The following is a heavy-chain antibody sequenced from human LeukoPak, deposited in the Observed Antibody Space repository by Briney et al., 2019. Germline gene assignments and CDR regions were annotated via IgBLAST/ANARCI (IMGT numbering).Heavy chain of an antibody. J-gene: IGHJ4*02. CDR3: ARYYNDYGNN. D-gene: IGHD4-17*01. V-gene: IGHV4-39*01. Sequence: SETLSLTCTVSGGSISSSSYYWGWIRQPPGKGLEWIGGIYYSGSTYYNPSLKSRVTISVDTSKNQFSLKLSSVTAADTAVYYCARYYNDYGNNWGQGTLVTVSS. CDR1: GGSISSSSYY. CDR2: IYYSGST.